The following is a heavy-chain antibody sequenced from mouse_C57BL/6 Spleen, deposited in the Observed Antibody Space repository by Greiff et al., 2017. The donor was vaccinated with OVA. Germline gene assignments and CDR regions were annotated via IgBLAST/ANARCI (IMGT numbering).Heavy chain of an antibody. CDR3: ARKTANFDD. CDR2: IYPRSGNT. CDR1: GYTFTSYG. D-gene: IGHD3-2*01. V-gene: IGHV1-81*01. Sequence: QVHVKQSGAELARPGASVKLSCKASGYTFTSYGISWVKQRTGQGLEWIGEIYPRSGNTYYNEKFKGKATLTADKSSSTAYMELRSLTSEDSAVYFCARKTANFDDWGQGTTLTVSS. J-gene: IGHJ2*01.